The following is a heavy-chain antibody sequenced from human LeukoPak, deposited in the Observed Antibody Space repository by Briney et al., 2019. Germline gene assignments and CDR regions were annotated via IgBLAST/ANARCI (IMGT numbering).Heavy chain of an antibody. J-gene: IGHJ2*01. CDR2: IYYSGST. CDR1: GGSISSSSYY. D-gene: IGHD5-18*01. Sequence: SETLSLTCTVSGGSISSSSYYWGWIRQPPGKGLEWIGSIYYSGSTYYNPSLKSRVTISVDTSKNQFSLKLSSVTAADTAVYYCAGPGITAMVMHDYWYFDLWGRGTLVTVSS. CDR3: AGPGITAMVMHDYWYFDL. V-gene: IGHV4-39*07.